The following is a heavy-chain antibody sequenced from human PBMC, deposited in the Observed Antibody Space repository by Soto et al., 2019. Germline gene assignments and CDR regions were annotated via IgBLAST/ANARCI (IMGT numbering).Heavy chain of an antibody. CDR3: AREGLGRPYNWFDP. D-gene: IGHD1-26*01. J-gene: IGHJ5*02. CDR2: IYYSGST. CDR1: GGSISSSSYY. Sequence: SETLSLTCTVSGGSISSSSYYWGWIRQPPGKGLEWIGSIYYSGSTYYNPSLKSRVTISVDTSKNQFSLKLSSVTAADTAVYYCAREGLGRPYNWFDPWGQGTLVTVSS. V-gene: IGHV4-39*07.